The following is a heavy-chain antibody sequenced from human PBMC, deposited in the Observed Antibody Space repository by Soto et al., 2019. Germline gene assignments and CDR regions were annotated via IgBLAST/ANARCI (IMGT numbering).Heavy chain of an antibody. D-gene: IGHD1-26*01. CDR2: IWHDGNNK. J-gene: IGHJ6*02. V-gene: IGHV3-33*01. Sequence: QVQLVESGGGLVQPGRSLRLSCAASGFTFSNYGMHWVRQAPGKGLEWVAFIWHDGNNKYYADSVRGRFIISRDNSKNRLYLQMNSLRAEDTAVYYCASDLVGASDSYGLDVWGQGTPVTVSS. CDR1: GFTFSNYG. CDR3: ASDLVGASDSYGLDV.